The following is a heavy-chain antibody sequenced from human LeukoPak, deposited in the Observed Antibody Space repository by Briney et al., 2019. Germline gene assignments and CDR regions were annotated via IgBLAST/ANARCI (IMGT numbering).Heavy chain of an antibody. J-gene: IGHJ4*02. D-gene: IGHD3-22*01. CDR3: AREYDSSGYYSPGY. CDR1: GFTFSSYG. V-gene: IGHV3-30*03. CDR2: ISYDGSNK. Sequence: SGGSLRLSCAASGFTFSSYGMHWVRQAPGKGLEWVAIISYDGSNKYYADSVQGRFTISRDNSKNTLYLQMNSLRAEDTAVYNCAREYDSSGYYSPGYWGQGTLVTVSS.